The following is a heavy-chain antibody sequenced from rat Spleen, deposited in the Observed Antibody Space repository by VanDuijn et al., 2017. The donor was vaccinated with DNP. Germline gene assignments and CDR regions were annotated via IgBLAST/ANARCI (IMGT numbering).Heavy chain of an antibody. Sequence: EVQLVESGGGLVQPGRSLKLSCAASGFTFSDYYMAWVRQAPTKGLEWVAYISYDGGSTYYGDTVKGRLTISRDNAKNTLYLQMDSLRSEDMATYYCARGYYGYNYFDYWGQGVMVAVSS. V-gene: IGHV5-20*01. CDR2: ISYDGGST. D-gene: IGHD1-9*01. CDR3: ARGYYGYNYFDY. CDR1: GFTFSDYY. J-gene: IGHJ2*01.